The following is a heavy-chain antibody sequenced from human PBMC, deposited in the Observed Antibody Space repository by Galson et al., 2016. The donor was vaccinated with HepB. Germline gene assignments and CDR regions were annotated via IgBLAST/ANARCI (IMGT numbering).Heavy chain of an antibody. D-gene: IGHD6-19*01. V-gene: IGHV3-23*01. J-gene: IGHJ4*02. Sequence: SLRLSCAASGFTFSSHAMSWVRQAPGKGLEWVSAITGGGGSAYYADSVKGRFTFSRDNSKNTLYLQMNSLRAEDTAVYYCAKRSMSAVAGSFDFWGQGTLVTVSS. CDR1: GFTFSSHA. CDR2: ITGGGGSA. CDR3: AKRSMSAVAGSFDF.